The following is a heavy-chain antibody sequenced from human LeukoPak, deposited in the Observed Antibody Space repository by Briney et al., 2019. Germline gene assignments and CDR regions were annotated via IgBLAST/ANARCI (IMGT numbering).Heavy chain of an antibody. CDR1: GFTFSSDW. V-gene: IGHV3-7*01. CDR3: ASFSRR. Sequence: PGGSLRLSCAASGFTFSSDWMSWVRQAPGKGLEWVADINQGGSDKYYVDSVRGRFTISRDNAKNSLYLQMNSLRAEDTAVYYCASFSRRWGQGTLVTVSS. CDR2: INQGGSDK. J-gene: IGHJ4*02. D-gene: IGHD2/OR15-2a*01.